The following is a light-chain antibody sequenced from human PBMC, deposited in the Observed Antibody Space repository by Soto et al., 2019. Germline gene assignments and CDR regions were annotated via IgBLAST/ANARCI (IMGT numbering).Light chain of an antibody. CDR3: QQYHNWPPYT. J-gene: IGKJ2*01. Sequence: DIVMTQSPATLSVSPGEGATLFCRASQSVNSNVAWYRQKPGQAPRLLIYGASTRATGIPARFSGSGSGTGFTLTISSLQSEDFAIYYCQQYHNWPPYTFGQGTTLEIK. CDR1: QSVNSN. CDR2: GAS. V-gene: IGKV3-15*01.